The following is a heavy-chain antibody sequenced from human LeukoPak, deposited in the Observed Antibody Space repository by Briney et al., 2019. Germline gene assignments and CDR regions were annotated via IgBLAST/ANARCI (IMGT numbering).Heavy chain of an antibody. CDR1: AFTFCTYA. Sequence: GGSLRLSCSASAFTFCTYALHWVRQAPGKGLEYVSAISSNGSSTYYADSVKGRFTISRDNSKNTLYLQMSSLRAEDTAVYYCVKMLVRGVTLGPSEEDYFDYWGQGTLVTVSS. J-gene: IGHJ4*02. D-gene: IGHD3-10*01. CDR3: VKMLVRGVTLGPSEEDYFDY. CDR2: ISSNGSST. V-gene: IGHV3-64D*06.